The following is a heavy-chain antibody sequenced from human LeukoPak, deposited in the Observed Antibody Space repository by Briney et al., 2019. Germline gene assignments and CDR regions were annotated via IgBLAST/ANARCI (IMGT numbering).Heavy chain of an antibody. CDR2: IKSDGSTT. CDR1: GFTFSSYW. D-gene: IGHD1-26*01. Sequence: PGGSLRLSCAASGFTFSSYWMHWVRQAPGKGLVWVSRIKSDGSTTSYADSVKGRFTISRDNARNTLYLQMNSLRAEDTAVYYCARGGSPPEALGDAFGIWGQGTMVTVSS. CDR3: ARGGSPPEALGDAFGI. J-gene: IGHJ3*02. V-gene: IGHV3-74*01.